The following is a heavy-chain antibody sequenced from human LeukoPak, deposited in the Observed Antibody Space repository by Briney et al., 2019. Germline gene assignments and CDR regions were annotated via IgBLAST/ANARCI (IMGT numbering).Heavy chain of an antibody. CDR3: TRGSYGDYDY. CDR2: ISVNSDHK. D-gene: IGHD4-17*01. Sequence: GGSLRLSCAAYGFTFSSYTMNWVRQAPGKGLEWVSSISVNSDHKPYADSVKGRFTISRDNAKNSLYLQMNSLGADDTAVYYCTRGSYGDYDYWGQGNLVTVSS. CDR1: GFTFSSYT. J-gene: IGHJ4*02. V-gene: IGHV3-21*01.